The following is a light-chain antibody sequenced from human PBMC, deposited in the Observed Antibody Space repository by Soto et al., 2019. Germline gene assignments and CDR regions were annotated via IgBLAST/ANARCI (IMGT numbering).Light chain of an antibody. V-gene: IGLV2-14*01. CDR3: SSFTRSSTYV. Sequence: QSALTQPASVSGSLGQSITISCTGTSSDVGAYNFVSWYQQYPGKAPKVMIYEVNNRPSGVSNRFSGSKSGNTASLTISGLQAEDEADYYCSSFTRSSTYVFGSGTKLTVL. J-gene: IGLJ1*01. CDR1: SSDVGAYNF. CDR2: EVN.